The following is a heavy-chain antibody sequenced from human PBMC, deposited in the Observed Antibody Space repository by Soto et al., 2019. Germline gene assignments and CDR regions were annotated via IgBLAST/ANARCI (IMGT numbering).Heavy chain of an antibody. D-gene: IGHD3-16*02. J-gene: IGHJ4*02. CDR3: ARLGSWGSYRYDY. V-gene: IGHV4-34*01. CDR2: INHSGST. CDR1: GGSFSGYY. Sequence: SETLSLTCAVYGGSFSGYYWSWIRQPPGKGLEWIGEINHSGSTNYNPSLKSRVTISIDTSKNQFSLKLSSVTAADTAVYYCARLGSWGSYRYDYWGQGTLVTVSS.